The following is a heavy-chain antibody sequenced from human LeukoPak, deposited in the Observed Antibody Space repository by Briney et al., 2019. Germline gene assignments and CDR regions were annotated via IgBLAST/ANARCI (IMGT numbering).Heavy chain of an antibody. CDR2: ISSSGSTI. CDR1: GFTFSSYE. CDR3: EAYGFNYDGSDYYWDY. D-gene: IGHD3-22*01. J-gene: IGHJ4*02. V-gene: IGHV3-48*03. Sequence: PGGSLRLSCAASGFTFSSYEMNWVRQAPGKGLEWVSYISSSGSTIYYADSVKGRFTISRDNAKNSLYLQMNSLRAEDTAVYYCEAYGFNYDGSDYYWDYWGKGTLVAVS.